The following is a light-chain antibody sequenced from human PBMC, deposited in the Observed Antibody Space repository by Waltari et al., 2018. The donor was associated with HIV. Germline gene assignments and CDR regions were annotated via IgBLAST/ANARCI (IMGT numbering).Light chain of an antibody. CDR2: DAS. CDR3: QQRSDWPPT. V-gene: IGKV3-11*01. J-gene: IGKJ1*01. CDR1: QSVGSY. Sequence: EIVLTQSPATLSLSPGERATLSCRASQSVGSYLGWYQQKPCQAPRLLIYDASNRATVIPARFSGSGSGTDFTLTISSLEPEEFAVYYCQQRSDWPPTFGQGAKMEIK.